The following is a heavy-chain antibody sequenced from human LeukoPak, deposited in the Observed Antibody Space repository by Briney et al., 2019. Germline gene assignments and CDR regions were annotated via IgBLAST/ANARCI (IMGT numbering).Heavy chain of an antibody. CDR2: ISFDGTTK. J-gene: IGHJ4*01. D-gene: IGHD3-22*01. CDR3: ARRWDSSGPIDY. V-gene: IGHV3-30*04. CDR1: GFTFSNYA. Sequence: TGGSLRLSCAASGFTFSNYAMHWVRQTPDKGLEWLAVISFDGTTKYYADSVKGRFTISRDNSKNTVFLQMNSLRFEDTALYFCARRWDSSGPIDYWGQGTLVSVSS.